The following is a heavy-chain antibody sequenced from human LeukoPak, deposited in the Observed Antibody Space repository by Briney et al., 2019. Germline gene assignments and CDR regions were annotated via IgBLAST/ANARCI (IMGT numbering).Heavy chain of an antibody. V-gene: IGHV1-69*05. CDR2: ITPIFGTV. CDR3: ASGPPLGVFDI. Sequence: SVKVSCKAFGGTFSTYAISWVRQAPGQGLEWMGGITPIFGTVNYAQKFQDRVTITTDESTSIVYMELSSLRSEDTAVYYCASGPPLGVFDIWGQGTMVTASS. CDR1: GGTFSTYA. J-gene: IGHJ3*02. D-gene: IGHD2-8*01.